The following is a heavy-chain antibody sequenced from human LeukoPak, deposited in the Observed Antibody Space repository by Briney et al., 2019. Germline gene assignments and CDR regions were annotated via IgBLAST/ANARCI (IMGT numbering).Heavy chain of an antibody. V-gene: IGHV1-8*03. J-gene: IGHJ5*02. D-gene: IGHD2-15*01. CDR2: MNPNSGNT. Sequence: ASVKVSCKASGYTFTSYGISWVRQAPGQGLEWMGWMNPNSGNTGYAQKFQGRVTITRNTSISTAYMELSSLRSEDTAVYYCARGQGGGRSRYWCDPWGQGTLVTVSS. CDR3: ARGQGGGRSRYWCDP. CDR1: GYTFTSYG.